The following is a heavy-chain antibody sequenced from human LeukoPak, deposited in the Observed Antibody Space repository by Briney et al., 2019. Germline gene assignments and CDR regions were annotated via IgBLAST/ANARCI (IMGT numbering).Heavy chain of an antibody. CDR2: IKQDGRER. D-gene: IGHD2-15*01. Sequence: GGSLRLSCAAYGFTFSSYWMSWVRQAPGKGLEWVANIKQDGRERYYVDSVKGRFTISRDNAKNSLYLQMNSLRAVDTAVYYCARGPSGGNGFSYWGLGTLVTVSS. V-gene: IGHV3-7*04. CDR3: ARGPSGGNGFSY. CDR1: GFTFSSYW. J-gene: IGHJ4*02.